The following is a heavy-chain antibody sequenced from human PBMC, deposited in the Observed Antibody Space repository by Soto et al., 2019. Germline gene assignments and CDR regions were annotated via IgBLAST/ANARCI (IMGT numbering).Heavy chain of an antibody. CDR3: ASWFRFAYYYSFMDV. CDR2: ITGSGGRT. CDR1: GFTLGNYA. J-gene: IGHJ6*03. D-gene: IGHD3-16*01. Sequence: GGSLRLSCAGSGFTLGNYAMIWVRQAPGKGLEWVSLITGSGGRTYYADSVKGRFTIFRDNAKNTLYLQMNSLRAEDTAVYYCASWFRFAYYYSFMDVWGKGTTVTVSS. V-gene: IGHV3-23*01.